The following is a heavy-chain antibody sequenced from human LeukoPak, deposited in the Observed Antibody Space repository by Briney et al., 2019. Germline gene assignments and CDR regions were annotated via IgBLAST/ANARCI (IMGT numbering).Heavy chain of an antibody. Sequence: GGSLRLSCAASGFTFSSYWMHWVRQAPGKGLVWVSRINSDVSSTSYADSVKGRFTISRDNAKNTLYLQMNSLRAEDTAVHYCARGSYSHYGMDVWGQGTTVTVSS. D-gene: IGHD1-26*01. CDR2: INSDVSST. V-gene: IGHV3-74*01. J-gene: IGHJ6*02. CDR1: GFTFSSYW. CDR3: ARGSYSHYGMDV.